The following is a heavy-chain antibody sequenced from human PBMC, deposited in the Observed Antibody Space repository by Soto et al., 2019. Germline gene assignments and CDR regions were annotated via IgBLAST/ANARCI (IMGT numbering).Heavy chain of an antibody. Sequence: ASLKVSCKASGYSFTSYGISWVRQAPGQGLEWMGWISAYNGNTNYAQNVQGRVTMTTDTSTYTAYMQLRSLTSDDTAVYYCARDFGSDLSAPGAVLDYWGQGTLVTVSS. V-gene: IGHV1-18*01. CDR1: GYSFTSYG. CDR2: ISAYNGNT. D-gene: IGHD3-3*01. CDR3: ARDFGSDLSAPGAVLDY. J-gene: IGHJ4*02.